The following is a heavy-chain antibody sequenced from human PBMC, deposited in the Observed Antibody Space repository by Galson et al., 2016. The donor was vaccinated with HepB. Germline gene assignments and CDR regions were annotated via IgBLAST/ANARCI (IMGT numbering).Heavy chain of an antibody. D-gene: IGHD6-13*01. CDR3: ARDPGIAASNREGENAFDI. Sequence: SLRLSCAASGFTFSDYYMSWIRQAPGEGLEWVSYISSSRSYTKYADSVKGRFTISRDNAKNSHYLQMNSLRAEDTAVYYCARDPGIAASNREGENAFDIWGQGTMVTVSS. V-gene: IGHV3-11*06. CDR2: ISSSRSYT. CDR1: GFTFSDYY. J-gene: IGHJ3*02.